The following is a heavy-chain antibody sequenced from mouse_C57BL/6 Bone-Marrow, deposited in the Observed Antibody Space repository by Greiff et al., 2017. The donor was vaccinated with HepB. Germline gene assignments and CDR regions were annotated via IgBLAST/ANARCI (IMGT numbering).Heavy chain of an antibody. CDR2: ISYSGST. V-gene: IGHV3-1*01. CDR3: AGVTAQATFAY. Sequence: EVQLQESGPGMVKPSQSLSLTCTVTGYSITSGYDWHWIRHFPGNKLEWMGYISYSGSTNYNPSLKSRISITHDTSKNHFFLKLNSVTTEDTATYYSAGVTAQATFAYWGQGTLVTVSA. CDR1: GYSITSGYD. J-gene: IGHJ3*01. D-gene: IGHD3-2*02.